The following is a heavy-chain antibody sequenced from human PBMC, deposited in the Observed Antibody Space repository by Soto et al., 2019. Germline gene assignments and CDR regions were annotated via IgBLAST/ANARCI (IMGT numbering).Heavy chain of an antibody. CDR1: GYTFKSYD. D-gene: IGHD5-12*01. CDR2: ISGHNGKA. V-gene: IGHV1-18*04. J-gene: IGHJ6*02. Sequence: GASVKVSCKASGYTFKSYDVMWVRKAPGQGLEWMGWISGHNGKADYAENFQGRVIMTTDTSTATASMGLRGLRSDDTAVYYCARKGYIGNFAMDVWGQGTTVTVSS. CDR3: ARKGYIGNFAMDV.